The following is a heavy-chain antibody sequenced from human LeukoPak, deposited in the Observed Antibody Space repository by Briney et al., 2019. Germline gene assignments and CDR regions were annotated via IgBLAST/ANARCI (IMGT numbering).Heavy chain of an antibody. CDR1: GYSISSGYY. CDR2: IYHSGST. V-gene: IGHV4-38-2*01. J-gene: IGHJ3*02. D-gene: IGHD3-3*01. Sequence: SETLSLTCAVSGYSISSGYYWGWTRQPPGKGLEWIGSIYHSGSTYYNPSLKSRVTISVDTSKNQFSLKLSSVTAADTAVYYCARPYHDFWSGFDAFDIWGQGTMVTVSS. CDR3: ARPYHDFWSGFDAFDI.